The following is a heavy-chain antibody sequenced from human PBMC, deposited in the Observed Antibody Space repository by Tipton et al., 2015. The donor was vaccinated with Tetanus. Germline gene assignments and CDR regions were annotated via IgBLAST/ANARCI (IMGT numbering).Heavy chain of an antibody. Sequence: SLRLSCVASGFTFSTYEMIWVRQAPGKGLGWVSYISSNGGSTYYADSVRGRFTISRDNAQDSLSLQMNSLRAHDTALYCCARVDFVGGYLDFWGHGTLVTVSS. CDR2: ISSNGGST. V-gene: IGHV3-48*03. D-gene: IGHD5-12*01. CDR3: ARVDFVGGYLDF. CDR1: GFTFSTYE. J-gene: IGHJ4*03.